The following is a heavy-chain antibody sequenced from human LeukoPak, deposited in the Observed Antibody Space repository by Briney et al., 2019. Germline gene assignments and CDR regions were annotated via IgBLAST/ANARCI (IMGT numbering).Heavy chain of an antibody. J-gene: IGHJ4*02. D-gene: IGHD5-18*01. Sequence: GGSLRLSCAASGFTFSNYGMHWVRQAPGKGLEWVGFIRYDGRNKYYADFVKGRFTISRDNSKNTLYLQVSSLRTEDTAVYYCAKRAVDTAMVGFDYWGQGTLVTVSS. CDR2: IRYDGRNK. CDR1: GFTFSNYG. CDR3: AKRAVDTAMVGFDY. V-gene: IGHV3-30*02.